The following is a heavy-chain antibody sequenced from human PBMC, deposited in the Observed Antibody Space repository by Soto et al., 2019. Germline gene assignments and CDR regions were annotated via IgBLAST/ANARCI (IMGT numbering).Heavy chain of an antibody. V-gene: IGHV3-48*03. CDR1: GFTFSTFE. Sequence: GGSLRLSCVASGFTFSTFEMNWVRQAPGKGLEWVSYISSSGSPIYYAESVKGRFTISRDNAKNSLFLQMDSLRAADTAIYFCARHLKAVAAAMAFWGQGIPVTVSS. D-gene: IGHD6-19*01. CDR2: ISSSGSPI. J-gene: IGHJ4*02. CDR3: ARHLKAVAAAMAF.